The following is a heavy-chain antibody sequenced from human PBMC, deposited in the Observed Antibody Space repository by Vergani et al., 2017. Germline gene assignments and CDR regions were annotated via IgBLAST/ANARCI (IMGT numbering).Heavy chain of an antibody. CDR1: GFTFSSYA. D-gene: IGHD6-13*01. V-gene: IGHV3-23*01. Sequence: EVQLLESGGGLVQPGGSLRLSCAASGFTFSSYAMSWVRQAPGKGLEWVSAISGSGGSTYYADSVKGRFTISRDNSKNTLYLQMNSLRAEDTAVYYCAKRQHYSYYSSSPYDAFDIWGQGTMVTVSS. J-gene: IGHJ3*02. CDR3: AKRQHYSYYSSSPYDAFDI. CDR2: ISGSGGST.